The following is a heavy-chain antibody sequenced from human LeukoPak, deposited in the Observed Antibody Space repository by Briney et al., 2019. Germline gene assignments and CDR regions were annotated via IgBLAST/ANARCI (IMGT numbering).Heavy chain of an antibody. Sequence: GGSLRLSCAASGFTFSSYSMNWVRQAPGKGLEWVGRIKSKTDGGTTDYAAPVKGRFTISRDDSKNTLYLQMNSLKTEDTAVYYCTTVLEVVVGIDYWGQGTLVTVSS. J-gene: IGHJ4*02. V-gene: IGHV3-15*01. CDR3: TTVLEVVVGIDY. CDR1: GFTFSSYS. D-gene: IGHD2-15*01. CDR2: IKSKTDGGTT.